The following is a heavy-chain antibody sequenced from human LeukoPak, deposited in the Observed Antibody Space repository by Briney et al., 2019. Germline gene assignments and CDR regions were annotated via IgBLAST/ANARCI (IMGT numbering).Heavy chain of an antibody. J-gene: IGHJ4*02. Sequence: ASVKVSCKASGYTFTGYHMHWVRQAPGQGLEWMGRINPNSGDTNYAQKFQGRVTMTRDTSISTAYMELSRLRSDDTAVYYCARDHGGSSCFDYWGQGTLVTVSS. CDR3: ARDHGGSSCFDY. D-gene: IGHD6-13*01. CDR2: INPNSGDT. CDR1: GYTFTGYH. V-gene: IGHV1-2*06.